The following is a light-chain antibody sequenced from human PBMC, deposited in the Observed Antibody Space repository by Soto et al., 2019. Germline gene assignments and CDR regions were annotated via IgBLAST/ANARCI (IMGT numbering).Light chain of an antibody. CDR3: QQGNGTPRT. CDR1: QTISKY. Sequence: DIQMTQSPSSLSASVGDRVSITCRASQTISKYLNWYQQKPGKAPKLLIYGASILQSGVPSRFRGGGSGTVFTLTISSLQPENFAPNSCQQGNGTPRTFGKGTKV. V-gene: IGKV1-39*01. J-gene: IGKJ1*01. CDR2: GAS.